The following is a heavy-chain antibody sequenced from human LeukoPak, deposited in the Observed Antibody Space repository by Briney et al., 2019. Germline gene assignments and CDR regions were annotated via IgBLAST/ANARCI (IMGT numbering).Heavy chain of an antibody. J-gene: IGHJ4*02. CDR3: ARDSSGLEY. Sequence: ASVKVSCKASGYTFINYHISWVRQAPGQGLEWMGWISGNTGNTNYAQKLQGRVTMTTDTSTSTAYMELRSLRSDDTAVYYCARDSSGLEYWGQGTLVTVSS. CDR1: GYTFINYH. V-gene: IGHV1-18*01. CDR2: ISGNTGNT.